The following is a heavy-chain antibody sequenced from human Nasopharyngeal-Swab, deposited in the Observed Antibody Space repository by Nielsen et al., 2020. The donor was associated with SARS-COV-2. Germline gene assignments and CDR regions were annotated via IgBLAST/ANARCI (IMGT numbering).Heavy chain of an antibody. CDR2: INDSGST. Sequence: PGKGLEWIGEINDSGSTNYNPSLKSRVTISVDTSKNQFSLKLSSVTAADTAVYYCARLTYYYDSSGYTNTHPDYWGQGTLVTVSS. V-gene: IGHV4-34*01. J-gene: IGHJ4*02. D-gene: IGHD3-22*01. CDR3: ARLTYYYDSSGYTNTHPDY.